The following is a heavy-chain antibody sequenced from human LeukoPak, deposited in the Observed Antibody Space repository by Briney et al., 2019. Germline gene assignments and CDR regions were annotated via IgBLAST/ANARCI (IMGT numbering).Heavy chain of an antibody. CDR1: GGTFSSYA. CDR3: ARMNYDSSGYYYYYYMDV. J-gene: IGHJ6*03. Sequence: GASVKVSCKASGGTFSSYAISWVRQAPGQGLEWMGWISAYNGNTNYAQKLQGRVTMTTDTSTSTAYMELRSLRSDDTAVYYCARMNYDSSGYYYYYYMDVWGKGTTVTVSS. D-gene: IGHD3-22*01. V-gene: IGHV1-18*01. CDR2: ISAYNGNT.